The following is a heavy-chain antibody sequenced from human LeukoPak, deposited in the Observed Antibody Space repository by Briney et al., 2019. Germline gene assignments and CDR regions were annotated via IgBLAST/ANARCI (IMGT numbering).Heavy chain of an antibody. Sequence: ASAKVSCKASGGTFSSYAISWVRQAPGQGLEWMGGIIPIFGTANYAQKFQGRVTITADESTSTAYMELSSLRSEDTAVYYCATDFWSGYPPYYYYGMDVWGQETTVTVSS. CDR2: IIPIFGTA. V-gene: IGHV1-69*13. D-gene: IGHD3-3*01. CDR3: ATDFWSGYPPYYYYGMDV. CDR1: GGTFSSYA. J-gene: IGHJ6*02.